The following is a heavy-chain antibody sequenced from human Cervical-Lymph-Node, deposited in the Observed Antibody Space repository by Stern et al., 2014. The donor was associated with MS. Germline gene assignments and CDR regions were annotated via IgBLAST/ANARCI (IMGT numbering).Heavy chain of an antibody. CDR1: GYPFTSEA. J-gene: IGHJ4*02. D-gene: IGHD5-24*01. V-gene: IGHV7-4-1*02. CDR3: TRGPMASFDF. Sequence: QVQLVQSGSELRKPGASVKVSCKASGYPFTSEAMHWVRQAPGQDFEWMGWINTDTGNPTYAQGFAGRFVFSLDASVSTAYLQIRDLKAEDTAVYYCTRGPMASFDFWGQGTLVTVSS. CDR2: INTDTGNP.